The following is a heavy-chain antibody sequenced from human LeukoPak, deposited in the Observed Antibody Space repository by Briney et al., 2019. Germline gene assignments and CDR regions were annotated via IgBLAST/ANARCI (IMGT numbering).Heavy chain of an antibody. Sequence: VASVKVSCKASGYTFTSYGISWVRQAPGQGLEWMGWISAYNGNTNYAQKLQGRVTMTRDTSTSTVYMELSSLRSEDTAVYYCARSSRPDGYNSWGQGTLVTVSS. J-gene: IGHJ5*02. CDR3: ARSSRPDGYNS. CDR1: GYTFTSYG. CDR2: ISAYNGNT. V-gene: IGHV1-18*01. D-gene: IGHD5-24*01.